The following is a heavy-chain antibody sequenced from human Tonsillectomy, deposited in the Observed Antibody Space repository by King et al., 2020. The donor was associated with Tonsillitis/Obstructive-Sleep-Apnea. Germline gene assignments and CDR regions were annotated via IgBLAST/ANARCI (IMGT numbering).Heavy chain of an antibody. CDR2: IWYDGSNR. Sequence: VQLVESGGGVVQPGRSLRLSCAASGFTFSSYGMHWVRQAPGKGLEWVALIWYDGSNRYYAGSVKGRFTISRDNSKNTLFLQMNSQRAEDTAVYYCARVEYCTSTSCYTLQNATRFYYWGQGTLVTVSS. CDR1: GFTFSSYG. J-gene: IGHJ4*02. D-gene: IGHD2-2*02. V-gene: IGHV3-33*01. CDR3: ARVEYCTSTSCYTLQNATRFYY.